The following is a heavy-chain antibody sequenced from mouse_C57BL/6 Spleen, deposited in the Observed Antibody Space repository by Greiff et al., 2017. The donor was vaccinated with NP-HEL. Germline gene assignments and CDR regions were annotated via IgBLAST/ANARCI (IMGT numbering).Heavy chain of an antibody. D-gene: IGHD2-4*01. V-gene: IGHV1-18*01. J-gene: IGHJ3*01. CDR1: GYTFTDYN. CDR3: ARELSIYYDYDGGGRFAY. CDR2: INPNNGGT. Sequence: VQLQQSGPELVKPGASVKIPCKASGYTFTDYNMDWVKQSHGKSLEWIGDINPNNGGTIYNQKFKGKATLTVDKSSSTAYMELRSLTSEDTAVYYCARELSIYYDYDGGGRFAYWGQGTLVTVSA.